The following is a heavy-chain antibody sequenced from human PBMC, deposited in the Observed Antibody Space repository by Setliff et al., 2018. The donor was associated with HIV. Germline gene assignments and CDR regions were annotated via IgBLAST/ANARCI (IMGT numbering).Heavy chain of an antibody. Sequence: SETLSLTCTVSGGSISSSSYYWGWIRQPPGKGLEWIGNIYYSGSTYYNPSLKSRVTISVDTSKNQFSLKLSSVTAADTAVYYCARGSGWELQYVDYWGHGTLFTVS. CDR2: IYYSGST. J-gene: IGHJ4*01. D-gene: IGHD1-26*01. V-gene: IGHV4-39*01. CDR3: ARGSGWELQYVDY. CDR1: GGSISSSSYY.